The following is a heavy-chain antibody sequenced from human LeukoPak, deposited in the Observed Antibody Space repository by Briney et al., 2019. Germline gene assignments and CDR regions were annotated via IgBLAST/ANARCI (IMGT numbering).Heavy chain of an antibody. CDR1: GYTFTGYY. CDR2: INPNSGGT. D-gene: IGHD5-12*01. Sequence: ASVKVSCKASGYTFTGYYMHWVRQAPGQGLEWMGWINPNSGGTNYAQKFQGRVTMTGDTSISTVYMELSSLRSEDTAVYYCARDRSGGGYGRGNWFDPWGQGTLVTVSS. J-gene: IGHJ5*02. V-gene: IGHV1-2*02. CDR3: ARDRSGGGYGRGNWFDP.